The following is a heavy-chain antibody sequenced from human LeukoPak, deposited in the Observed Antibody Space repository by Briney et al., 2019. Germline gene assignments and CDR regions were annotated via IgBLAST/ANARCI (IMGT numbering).Heavy chain of an antibody. J-gene: IGHJ4*02. CDR3: ARDQSGSYIFDY. V-gene: IGHV4-59*01. CDR2: IYYSGIT. CDR1: GDSISSYY. D-gene: IGHD1-26*01. Sequence: LETLSLTCTVFGDSISSYYWSWIRQPPGKGLEWIGSIYYSGITSYNPSLKSRVIISVHTSKNQFSLKLSSVTAADAAVYYCARDQSGSYIFDYWGQGTLVTVSS.